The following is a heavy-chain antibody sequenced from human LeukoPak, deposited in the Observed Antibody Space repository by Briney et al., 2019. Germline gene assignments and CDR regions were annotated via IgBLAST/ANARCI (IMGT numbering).Heavy chain of an antibody. CDR3: ARWSSSWSFDY. J-gene: IGHJ4*02. CDR1: GYSFTSYW. V-gene: IGHV5-51*01. Sequence: GESLKISCKGSGYSFTSYWIGWVRQMPGKGLEWMGIIYPGDSDIRYSPSFQGQVTISAGKSISTAYLQWSSLKASDTAMYYCARWSSSWSFDYWGQETLVTVSS. D-gene: IGHD6-13*01. CDR2: IYPGDSDI.